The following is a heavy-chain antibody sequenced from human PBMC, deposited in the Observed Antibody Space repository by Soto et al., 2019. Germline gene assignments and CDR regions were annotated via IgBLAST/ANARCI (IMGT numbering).Heavy chain of an antibody. CDR1: CFMFNKYA. Sequence: VSLTLSCPASCFMFNKYAISWVRQSPGKGLEWVSTVSVSGGTTYYADSLKGRFTISRDNSKKTVYLQMNRLRADDTAIYYCAKGLYYYDSSGYRLFDYWGQGTLVTVSS. V-gene: IGHV3-23*01. CDR3: AKGLYYYDSSGYRLFDY. J-gene: IGHJ4*02. D-gene: IGHD3-22*01. CDR2: VSVSGGTT.